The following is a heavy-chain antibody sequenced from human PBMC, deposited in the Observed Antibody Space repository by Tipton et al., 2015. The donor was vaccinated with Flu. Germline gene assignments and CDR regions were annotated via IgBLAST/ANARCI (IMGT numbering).Heavy chain of an antibody. V-gene: IGHV4-34*01. CDR2: INHSGST. J-gene: IGHJ6*03. CDR1: GGSFSGYY. Sequence: TLSLTCAVYGGSFSGYYWSWIRQPPGKGLEWIGEINHSGSTSYNPSLKSGVTISVDTSKNQFSLKLSSVTAADTAVYHCASGGAPYYYYYMDVWGKGTTVTVSS. CDR3: ASGGAPYYYYYMDV.